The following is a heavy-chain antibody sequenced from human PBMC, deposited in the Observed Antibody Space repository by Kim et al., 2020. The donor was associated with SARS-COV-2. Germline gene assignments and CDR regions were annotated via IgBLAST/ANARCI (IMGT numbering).Heavy chain of an antibody. CDR2: ISGSGGST. CDR1: GFTFSSYA. V-gene: IGHV3-23*01. D-gene: IGHD4-17*01. Sequence: GGSLRLSCAASGFTFSSYAMSWVRQAPGKGLEWVSAISGSGGSTYYADSVKGRFTISRDNSKNTLYLQMNSLRAEDTAVYYCAKTLRSVSVYYYGMDVWGQGTTVTVSS. J-gene: IGHJ6*02. CDR3: AKTLRSVSVYYYGMDV.